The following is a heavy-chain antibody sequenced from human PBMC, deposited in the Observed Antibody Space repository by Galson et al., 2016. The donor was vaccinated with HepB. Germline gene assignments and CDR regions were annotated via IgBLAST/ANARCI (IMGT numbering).Heavy chain of an antibody. J-gene: IGHJ4*02. CDR3: ARDRRGGSITLDY. CDR2: ISYDGSNE. D-gene: IGHD1-26*01. Sequence: SLRLSCAASEFSFSYYGMHWVRQAAGKGLEWVAVISYDGSNEYYADSVKGRFTISRDNSKNTLYLHMNSLRAEDTAVYYCARDRRGGSITLDYWGQGTLVTVSS. CDR1: EFSFSYYG. V-gene: IGHV3-30*03.